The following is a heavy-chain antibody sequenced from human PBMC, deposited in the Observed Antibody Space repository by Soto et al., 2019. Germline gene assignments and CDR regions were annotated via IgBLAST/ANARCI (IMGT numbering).Heavy chain of an antibody. CDR1: GYTFTNYG. Sequence: GASVKVSCKASGYTFTNYGISWVRQAPGQGLEWMGWISAYNGNTKYAQKLQGRVTMTTDTSTSTAYMELRSLRSDDRSMFYRARGVGSCRYSNLYHSFDPWG. CDR2: ISAYNGNT. D-gene: IGHD3-10*01. CDR3: ARGVGSCRYSNLYHSFDP. V-gene: IGHV1-18*01. J-gene: IGHJ5*02.